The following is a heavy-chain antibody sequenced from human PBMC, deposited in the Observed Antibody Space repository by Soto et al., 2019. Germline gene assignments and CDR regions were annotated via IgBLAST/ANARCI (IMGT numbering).Heavy chain of an antibody. V-gene: IGHV3-48*02. Sequence: GGSLRLSCAASGFTFSSYSMNWVRQAPGKGLVWVSYISSNGSTINYADSVKGRFTISRDNAKNTLYLQMNSLRDEDTAVYYCARLTDYWGQGTLVTVSS. CDR1: GFTFSSYS. CDR2: ISSNGSTI. J-gene: IGHJ4*02. CDR3: ARLTDY.